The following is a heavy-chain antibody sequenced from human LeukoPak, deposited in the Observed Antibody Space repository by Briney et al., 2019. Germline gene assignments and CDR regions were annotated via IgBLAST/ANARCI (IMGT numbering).Heavy chain of an antibody. CDR1: GFSLSTSGVG. CDR2: IYWDDDK. D-gene: IGHD2-15*01. Sequence: SGPTLVNPTQTLTLTCTFSGFSLSTSGVGVAWIRQPPGKALEWLALIYWDDDKRYSPSLKSRLTITKDTSKNQVVLTMTNMDPVDTATYYCAHTGIVVVATYYFDYWGQGTLVIVSS. V-gene: IGHV2-5*02. J-gene: IGHJ4*02. CDR3: AHTGIVVVATYYFDY.